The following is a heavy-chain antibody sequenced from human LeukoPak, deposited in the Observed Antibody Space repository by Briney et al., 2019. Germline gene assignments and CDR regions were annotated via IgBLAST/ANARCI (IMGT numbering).Heavy chain of an antibody. CDR1: GYTFTGYY. CDR3: AGEWSGYLDAFDI. J-gene: IGHJ3*02. D-gene: IGHD3-3*01. V-gene: IGHV1-2*02. CDR2: INPNSGGT. Sequence: ASVKVSCKASGYTFTGYYMHWVRQAPGQGLKWMGWINPNSGGTNYAQKFQGRVTMTRDTSISTAYMELSRLRSDDTAVYYCAGEWSGYLDAFDIWGQGTMVTVSS.